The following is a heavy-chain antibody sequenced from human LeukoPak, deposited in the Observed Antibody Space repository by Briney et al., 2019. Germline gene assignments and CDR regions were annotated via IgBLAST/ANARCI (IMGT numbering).Heavy chain of an antibody. Sequence: SETLSLTCTVSGGSISSSSYYWGWIRQPPGKGLEWIGRIYYSGSTYYNPSLKSRVTISVDTSKNQFSLKLSSVTAADTAVYYCARVHCGGDCFLDYWGQGTLVTVSS. CDR3: ARVHCGGDCFLDY. V-gene: IGHV4-39*01. CDR2: IYYSGST. J-gene: IGHJ4*02. D-gene: IGHD2-21*02. CDR1: GGSISSSSYY.